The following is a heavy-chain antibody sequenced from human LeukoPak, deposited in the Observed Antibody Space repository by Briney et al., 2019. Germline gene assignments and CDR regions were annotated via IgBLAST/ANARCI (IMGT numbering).Heavy chain of an antibody. V-gene: IGHV3-64D*06. D-gene: IGHD6-19*01. CDR3: VNQISGWVY. CDR2: ITSSGSST. J-gene: IGHJ4*02. CDR1: GFTFSSFV. Sequence: GGSLRLSCSASGFTFSSFVMHWVRQAPGKGLEYVSRITSSGSSTYYADSVKGRFTISRENSKNTLYLQMSSLRPEDTAMYYCVNQISGWVYWGQGTMVTVSS.